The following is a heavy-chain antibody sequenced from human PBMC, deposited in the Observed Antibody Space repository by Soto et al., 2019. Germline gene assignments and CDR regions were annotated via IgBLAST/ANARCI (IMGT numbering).Heavy chain of an antibody. CDR2: ISGSGGST. V-gene: IGHV3-23*01. D-gene: IGHD6-13*01. CDR1: GFTFSSYA. J-gene: IGHJ4*02. Sequence: GGSLRLSCAASGFTFSSYAMSWVRQAPGKGLEWVSAISGSGGSTYYADSVKGRFTISRDNSKNTLYLQMNSLRAEDTSVYYCATDNDIAAAGTSPDYWGRGTLVTVSS. CDR3: ATDNDIAAAGTSPDY.